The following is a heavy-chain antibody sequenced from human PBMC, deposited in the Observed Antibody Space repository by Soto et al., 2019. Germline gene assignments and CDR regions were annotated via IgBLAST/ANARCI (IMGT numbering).Heavy chain of an antibody. CDR2: IIPTFGTA. J-gene: IGHJ6*02. CDR1: GGTFSSYA. D-gene: IGHD5-18*01. Sequence: QVQLVQSEAEVKKPGSSVKVSCKASGGTFSSYAISWVRQAPGQGLEWMGGIIPTFGTANYAQKFQGRVTITADESTSTAQMELSSLRSEDTAVYYCARGGYTYGVYYYYFAMDVWGQGTTVTVSS. CDR3: ARGGYTYGVYYYYFAMDV. V-gene: IGHV1-69*12.